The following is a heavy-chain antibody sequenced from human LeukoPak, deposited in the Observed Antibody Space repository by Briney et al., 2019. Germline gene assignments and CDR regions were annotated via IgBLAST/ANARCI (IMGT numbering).Heavy chain of an antibody. D-gene: IGHD3-22*01. J-gene: IGHJ4*02. CDR2: INPSGGST. CDR1: GYTFTSYY. CDR3: ARPYDSSGYYKYYFDY. Sequence: ASLKVSCKASGYTFTSYYMHWVRQAPGQGLEWMGIINPSGGSTSYAQKFQGRVTMTRDTSTSTVYMELSSLRSEDTAVYYCARPYDSSGYYKYYFDYWGQGTLVTVSS. V-gene: IGHV1-46*01.